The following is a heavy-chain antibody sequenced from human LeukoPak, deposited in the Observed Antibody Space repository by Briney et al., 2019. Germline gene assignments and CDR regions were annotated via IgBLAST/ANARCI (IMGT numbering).Heavy chain of an antibody. Sequence: SETLSLTCTVSGGSISSFSHYWGWFRQPPGMGLEWIGIVYYSGSTYYNPSLYSRVTIAVDTSKNQFSLKLSSVTAADTAVYYCAMVQLGSFDYWGQGTLVTVSS. CDR1: GGSISSFSHY. CDR2: VYYSGST. J-gene: IGHJ4*02. D-gene: IGHD6-6*01. V-gene: IGHV4-39*07. CDR3: AMVQLGSFDY.